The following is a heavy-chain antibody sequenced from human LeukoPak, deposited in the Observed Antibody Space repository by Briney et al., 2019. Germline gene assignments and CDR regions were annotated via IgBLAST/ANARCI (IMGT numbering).Heavy chain of an antibody. D-gene: IGHD3-10*01. CDR3: ARTVTMVRGVVIRAWLDP. J-gene: IGHJ5*02. CDR1: GYTFISYD. V-gene: IGHV1-8*01. Sequence: ASVKVSCKASGYTFISYDINWVRQAAGQGLEWMGWVSPQSGNTGYAQKFQGRLTMTMNASISTAYMELSSLNSDDTAVYYCARTVTMVRGVVIRAWLDPWGQGTLVTVSS. CDR2: VSPQSGNT.